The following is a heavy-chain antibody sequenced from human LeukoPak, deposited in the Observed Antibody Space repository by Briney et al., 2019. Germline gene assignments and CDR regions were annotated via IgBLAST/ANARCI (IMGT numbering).Heavy chain of an antibody. Sequence: GGSLRLSCAASGFNFKNYDFDWVRQAAGKRLEWVSGIGTVTDTFYLDSVEGRFTISRENAKNSFYLQMNGLRAGDTAVYYCARGWGGHGRSWGALDFWGQGILVTVSS. CDR1: GFNFKNYD. V-gene: IGHV3-13*01. J-gene: IGHJ4*02. CDR2: IGTVTDT. D-gene: IGHD3-16*01. CDR3: ARGWGGHGRSWGALDF.